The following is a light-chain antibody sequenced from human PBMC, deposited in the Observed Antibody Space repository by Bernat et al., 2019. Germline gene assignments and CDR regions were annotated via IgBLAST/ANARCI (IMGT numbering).Light chain of an antibody. CDR3: VSYTSSNTWV. J-gene: IGLJ3*02. CDR2: DVT. Sequence: QSALTQPASVSGSPGQSITISCTGTSSDVGGYSYVSWYQQHPGKAPKLMIYDVTNRPSGISDRFSGSKSGSTASLTISGLQAEDEADYYCVSYTSSNTWVFGGGTKLTVL. V-gene: IGLV2-14*03. CDR1: SSDVGGYSY.